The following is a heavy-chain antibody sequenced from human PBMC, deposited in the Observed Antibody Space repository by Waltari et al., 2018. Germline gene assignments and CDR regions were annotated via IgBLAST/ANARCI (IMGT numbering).Heavy chain of an antibody. CDR2: ISGSGGST. CDR3: AKLRKGDYGDYEGCCAFDI. D-gene: IGHD4-17*01. V-gene: IGHV3-23*01. J-gene: IGHJ3*02. CDR1: GFTFSSYA. Sequence: EVQLLESGGGLVQPGGSLRLSCAASGFTFSSYAMSWVRQAPGKGLEWVSAISGSGGSTYYADAVKVLFTISRDKSKNTLYLQMNSRRAEDTAVYYCAKLRKGDYGDYEGCCAFDIWGQGTMVTVSS.